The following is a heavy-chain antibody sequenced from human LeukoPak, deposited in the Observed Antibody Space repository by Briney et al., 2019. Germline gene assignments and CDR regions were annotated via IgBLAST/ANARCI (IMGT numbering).Heavy chain of an antibody. Sequence: GALRLSCAASGFTFSSYGMSWVRQAPGKGLEWVSAISGRGGSTYYADSVKGRFTISRDNSKNTLYLQMNSLRAEDTAVYYCAKRAGYSSSWGYWGQGTQVTVSS. CDR3: AKRAGYSSSWGY. D-gene: IGHD6-13*01. V-gene: IGHV3-23*01. CDR2: ISGRGGST. CDR1: GFTFSSYG. J-gene: IGHJ4*02.